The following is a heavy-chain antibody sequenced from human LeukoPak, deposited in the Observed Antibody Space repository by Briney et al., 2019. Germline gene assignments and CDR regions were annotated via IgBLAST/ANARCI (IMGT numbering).Heavy chain of an antibody. CDR2: INQDGSEQ. J-gene: IGHJ4*02. V-gene: IGHV3-7*03. CDR3: AKDRASGSGSYSYRGFDY. D-gene: IGHD6-19*01. CDR1: GFTFSSYW. Sequence: SGGSLRLSCAASGFTFSSYWMSWVRQAPGKGLEWVANINQDGSEQYYVDSVKGRFTISRDNTKNSLYLQMNSLRAEDTAVYYCAKDRASGSGSYSYRGFDYWGQGTLVTVSS.